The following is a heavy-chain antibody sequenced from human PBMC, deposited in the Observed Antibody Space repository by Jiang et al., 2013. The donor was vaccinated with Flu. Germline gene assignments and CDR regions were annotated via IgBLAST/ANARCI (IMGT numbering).Heavy chain of an antibody. D-gene: IGHD2-2*01. Sequence: GPGLVKPSETLSLTCAVSGYSISSGYYWGWIRQPPGKGLEWIGSIYHSGSTYYNPSLKSRVTISVDTSKNQFSLKLSSVTAADTAVYYCASGPCSSTSCWDYYYGMDVWGQGTTVTVSS. CDR1: GYSISSGYY. CDR3: ASGPCSSTSCWDYYYGMDV. CDR2: IYHSGST. J-gene: IGHJ6*02. V-gene: IGHV4-38-2*01.